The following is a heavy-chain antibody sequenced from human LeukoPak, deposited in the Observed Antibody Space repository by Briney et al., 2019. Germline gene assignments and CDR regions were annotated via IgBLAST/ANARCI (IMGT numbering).Heavy chain of an antibody. V-gene: IGHV3-21*01. J-gene: IGHJ3*02. CDR3: ARGGAGWTEDDVFDI. Sequence: GGSLRLSCAASGFTFSTYSMNWVRQAPGKGLEWVSIISSGSSSIFYADSLKGRFTISRDNAKNSLYLQMNSLRADDTAVYYCARGGAGWTEDDVFDIWGQGTMVTVSS. CDR2: ISSGSSSI. D-gene: IGHD1-1*01. CDR1: GFTFSTYS.